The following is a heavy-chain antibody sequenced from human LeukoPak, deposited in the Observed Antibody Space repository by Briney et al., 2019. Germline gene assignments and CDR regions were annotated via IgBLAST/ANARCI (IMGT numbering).Heavy chain of an antibody. CDR1: GFTFTSYV. D-gene: IGHD6-13*01. V-gene: IGHV3-30*03. Sequence: GGSLRLSCAASGFTFTSYVMHWVRQAPGKGLQWVVLKSYDGSNKYYADSVKGRFTISRDNSKNTLYLQMNSLRAEDTAVYYCARPRGAAAGTFGFDPWGQGTLVTVSS. J-gene: IGHJ5*02. CDR2: KSYDGSNK. CDR3: ARPRGAAAGTFGFDP.